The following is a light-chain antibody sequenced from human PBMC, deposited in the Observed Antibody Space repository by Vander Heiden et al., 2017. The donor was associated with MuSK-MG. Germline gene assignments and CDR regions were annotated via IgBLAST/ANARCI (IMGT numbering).Light chain of an antibody. CDR1: SRDVGGYNY. Sequence: QSALTQPASVSGSPGQSITISCTGTSRDVGGYNYVSWYQQHPGKAPKLIIYDVSNRPSGVSNRFSGSKSDNTASLTISGLQAEDEADYFCSSYTSNSTYVFGTGTQVTVL. J-gene: IGLJ1*01. CDR2: DVS. CDR3: SSYTSNSTYV. V-gene: IGLV2-14*03.